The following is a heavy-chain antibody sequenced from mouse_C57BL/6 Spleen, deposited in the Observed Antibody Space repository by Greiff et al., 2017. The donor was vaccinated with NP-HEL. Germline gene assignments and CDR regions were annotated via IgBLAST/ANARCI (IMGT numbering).Heavy chain of an antibody. CDR1: GYTFTSYW. CDR3: ARPDAMDY. V-gene: IGHV1-50*01. J-gene: IGHJ4*01. Sequence: QVHVKQPGAELVKPGASVKLSCKASGYTFTSYWMQWVKQRPGQGLAWIGEIDPSDSYTNYNQKFKGKATLTVDTSSSTAYMQLSSLTSEDSAVYYCARPDAMDYWGQGTSVTVSS. CDR2: IDPSDSYT.